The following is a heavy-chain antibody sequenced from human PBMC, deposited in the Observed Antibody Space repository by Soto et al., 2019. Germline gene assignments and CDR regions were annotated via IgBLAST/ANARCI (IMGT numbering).Heavy chain of an antibody. V-gene: IGHV3-23*01. J-gene: IGHJ4*02. CDR2: FSATSENT. Sequence: EVQLLESGGGLVQPGGSLRLSCVGSGFFFSSYTMTWVRQAPGKGLEWVSSFSATSENTYYADSVRGRFTISRDNSKNTLFLQMNILTADDTAMYYCAKARDQQWVRLPFDYWGQGILVIVSS. CDR1: GFFFSSYT. D-gene: IGHD6-19*01. CDR3: AKARDQQWVRLPFDY.